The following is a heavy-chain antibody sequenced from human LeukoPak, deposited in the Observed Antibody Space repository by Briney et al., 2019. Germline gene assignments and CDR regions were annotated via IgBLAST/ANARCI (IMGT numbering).Heavy chain of an antibody. Sequence: SETLSLTCTVSGGSISSGDYYWSWIRQPPGKGLEWIGYIYYSGSTYYNPSLKSRVTISVDTSKNQFSLKLSSVTAAGTAVYYCARGGTMVRGLQGVDIWGQGTMVTVSS. CDR1: GGSISSGDYY. J-gene: IGHJ3*02. CDR2: IYYSGST. D-gene: IGHD3-10*01. V-gene: IGHV4-30-4*08. CDR3: ARGGTMVRGLQGVDI.